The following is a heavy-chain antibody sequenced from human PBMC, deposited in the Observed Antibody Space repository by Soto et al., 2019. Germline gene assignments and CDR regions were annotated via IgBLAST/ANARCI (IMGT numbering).Heavy chain of an antibody. CDR2: INPRSGDT. CDR1: GYTFIGYY. D-gene: IGHD1-26*01. J-gene: IGHJ5*02. CDR3: GREGVGATPLGWFDH. Sequence: EASVKVSCKASGYTFIGYYIHWVRQAPGQGLEWMGRINPRSGDTTYAQKFQGRLTMTRDTSISTAYMELSSLRSDDTAVYYCGREGVGATPLGWFDHWGQGSLVTVSS. V-gene: IGHV1-2*06.